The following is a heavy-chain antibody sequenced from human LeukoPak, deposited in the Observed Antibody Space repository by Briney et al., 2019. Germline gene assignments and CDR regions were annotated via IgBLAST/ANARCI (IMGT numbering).Heavy chain of an antibody. J-gene: IGHJ4*02. V-gene: IGHV3-23*01. CDR1: GFTFSSYA. CDR3: AKDSTDYGGNSIGLDY. Sequence: GGSLRLSCAASGFTFSSYAMSWVRQAPGKGLEWVSAISGSGGSTYYADSVKGRFTISRDNSKNTLYLQMNSLRAEDTAVYYCAKDSTDYGGNSIGLDYWGQGTLVTVSS. D-gene: IGHD4-23*01. CDR2: ISGSGGST.